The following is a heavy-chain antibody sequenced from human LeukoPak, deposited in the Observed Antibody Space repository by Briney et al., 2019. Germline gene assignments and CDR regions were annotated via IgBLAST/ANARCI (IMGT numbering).Heavy chain of an antibody. CDR3: ARFVVVTANFDY. Sequence: TSETLSLTCTVSGGSISSYYWSWIRQPPGKGLEWIGYIYYSGSTNYNPSLKSRVTISVDTSKNQFSLKLSSVTAADTAVYYCARFVVVTANFDYWGQGTPVTVSS. CDR2: IYYSGST. D-gene: IGHD2-21*02. V-gene: IGHV4-59*01. CDR1: GGSISSYY. J-gene: IGHJ4*02.